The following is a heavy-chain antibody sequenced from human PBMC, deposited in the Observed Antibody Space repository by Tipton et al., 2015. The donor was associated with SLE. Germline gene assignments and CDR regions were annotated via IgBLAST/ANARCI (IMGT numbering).Heavy chain of an antibody. J-gene: IGHJ4*02. CDR2: IHYSGSS. CDR3: AGASINYYDSSGSRDY. CDR1: GGSISSGDNY. V-gene: IGHV4-30-4*01. D-gene: IGHD3-22*01. Sequence: TLSLTCTVSGGSISSGDNYWSWIRQPPGKGLEWIGYIHYSGSSYYNPSLKSRVTTSVNTSKNQFSLKLSSVTAADTAVYYCAGASINYYDSSGSRDYWGQGTLVTVSS.